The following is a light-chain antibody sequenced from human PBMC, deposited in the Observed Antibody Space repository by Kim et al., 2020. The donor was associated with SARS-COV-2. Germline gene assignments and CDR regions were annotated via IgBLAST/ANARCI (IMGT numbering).Light chain of an antibody. CDR1: SRDVGAYNY. V-gene: IGLV2-14*03. Sequence: GQSNTISCTGTSRDVGAYNYVSWYQQHPGKAPKLIIYDVTYRPSGVSDRFSGSKAGNTASLTIFGLQAEDEADYYCSSYTSSTTRVFGGGTQLTVL. J-gene: IGLJ2*01. CDR2: DVT. CDR3: SSYTSSTTRV.